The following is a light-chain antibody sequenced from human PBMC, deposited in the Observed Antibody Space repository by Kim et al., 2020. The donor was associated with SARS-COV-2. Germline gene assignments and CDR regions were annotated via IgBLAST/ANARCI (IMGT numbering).Light chain of an antibody. CDR3: QQRSNLIT. V-gene: IGKV3-11*01. J-gene: IGKJ5*01. CDR2: DSS. Sequence: SVSPGERATLSSRASQSVSSNLAWYQQKPGQAPRLLIYDSSNRATGIPARFSGSGSGTDFTLTISSLEPEDFAVYYCQQRSNLITFGQGTRLEIK. CDR1: QSVSSN.